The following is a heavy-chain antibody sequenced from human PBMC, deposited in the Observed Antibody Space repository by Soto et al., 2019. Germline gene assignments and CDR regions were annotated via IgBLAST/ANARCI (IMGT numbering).Heavy chain of an antibody. V-gene: IGHV3-30*18. CDR2: ISYDGINK. CDR1: GFTFSSYG. J-gene: IGHJ4*02. Sequence: QVQLVESGRGVVQPGRSLRLSCAASGFTFSSYGMHWVRQAPGKGLEWVAIISYDGINKYYANSVKGRFTISRDNSKNTLYLQMNSLRAEDTAVYYCAKSMYNWNDGFFDYWGQGTLVTVSS. CDR3: AKSMYNWNDGFFDY. D-gene: IGHD1-1*01.